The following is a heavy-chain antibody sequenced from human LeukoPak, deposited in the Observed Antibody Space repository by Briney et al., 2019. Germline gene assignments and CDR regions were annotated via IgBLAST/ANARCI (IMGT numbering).Heavy chain of an antibody. CDR2: IYYSGST. CDR1: GGSISSSSYY. CDR3: ARYNWNYVGAFDI. J-gene: IGHJ3*02. V-gene: IGHV4-39*01. Sequence: ASETLSLTCTVSGGSISSSSYYWGWIRQPPGKGLEWIGSIYYSGSTYYNPSLKSRVTISVDTSKNQFSLKLSSVTAADTAVYYCARYNWNYVGAFDIWGQGTMVTVSS. D-gene: IGHD1-7*01.